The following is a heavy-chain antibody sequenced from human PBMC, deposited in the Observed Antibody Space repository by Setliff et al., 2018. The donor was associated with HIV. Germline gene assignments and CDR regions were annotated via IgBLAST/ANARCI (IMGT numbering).Heavy chain of an antibody. J-gene: IGHJ3*01. CDR3: ARVVETTYISGFGAFDV. V-gene: IGHV4-28*03. CDR2: IYHSGSS. D-gene: IGHD4-4*01. CDR1: GYSISSSHW. Sequence: SETLSLTCAVSGYSISSSHWWGWIRQPPGKGLEWIGYIYHSGSSFYNPSLKSRVTISRDRSANQFSLILTSVTAADTGVYYCARVVETTYISGFGAFDVWGQGKVVTVSS.